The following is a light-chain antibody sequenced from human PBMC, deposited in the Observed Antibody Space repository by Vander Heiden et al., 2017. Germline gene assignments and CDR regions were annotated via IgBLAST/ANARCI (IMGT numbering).Light chain of an antibody. Sequence: DIQMTQSPSSLSPSVGDRVTITCRASQSISSYLNWYQQRPGKAPKLLIYAASSLQSGVPSRFSGSGSGTDFTLAISSLQPDDFATYYCQQSYSTLWTFGQGTKVXIK. CDR1: QSISSY. V-gene: IGKV1-39*01. J-gene: IGKJ1*01. CDR2: AAS. CDR3: QQSYSTLWT.